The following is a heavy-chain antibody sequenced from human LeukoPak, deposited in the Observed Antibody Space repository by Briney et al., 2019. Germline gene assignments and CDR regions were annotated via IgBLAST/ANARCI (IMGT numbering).Heavy chain of an antibody. J-gene: IGHJ4*02. CDR2: LSGSGNTV. D-gene: IGHD1-26*01. CDR1: GFTFSSYA. V-gene: IGHV3-23*01. CDR3: AKGGKWDVTPFDY. Sequence: GGSLRLSCAASGFTFSSYAMTWVRQAPGKGLEWVSALSGSGNTVYYANSVKGRFTISRDNSKNSLSLQMNSLRGEDTALYYCAKGGKWDVTPFDYWGQGTLVTVSS.